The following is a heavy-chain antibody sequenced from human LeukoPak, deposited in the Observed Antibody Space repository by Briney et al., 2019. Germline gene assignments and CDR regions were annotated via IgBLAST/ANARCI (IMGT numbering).Heavy chain of an antibody. V-gene: IGHV5-51*01. CDR2: IYPGDSDT. D-gene: IGHD6-6*01. CDR3: ARHLTSSSSGPFVY. CDR1: GYSFTSYC. J-gene: IGHJ4*02. Sequence: SGESLKISCKGSGYSFTSYCIGWVRQMPGKGLEWMGIIYPGDSDTRYSPSFQGQVTISADKSISTAYLQWSNLKASDTAMYYCARHLTSSSSGPFVYWGQGTLVTVSS.